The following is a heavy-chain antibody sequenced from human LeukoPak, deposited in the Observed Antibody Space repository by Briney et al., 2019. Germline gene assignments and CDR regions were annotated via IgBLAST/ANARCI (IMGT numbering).Heavy chain of an antibody. Sequence: PGGSLRLSCVVSGFTFSSYSMIWVRQAPGKGLQWVANMKKDGSETKYVDSVKGRFTISRDNAKNSLYLQMNSLRAEDTAVCYCGRHRSGSGTYFIDYWGQGTLVSVSS. D-gene: IGHD3-10*01. J-gene: IGHJ4*02. CDR2: MKKDGSET. CDR3: GRHRSGSGTYFIDY. CDR1: GFTFSSYS. V-gene: IGHV3-7*01.